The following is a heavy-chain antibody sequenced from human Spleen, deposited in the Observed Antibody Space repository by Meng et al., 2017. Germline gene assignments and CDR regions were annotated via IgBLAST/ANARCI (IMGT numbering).Heavy chain of an antibody. CDR1: GYSFTSYW. V-gene: IGHV5-51*01. Sequence: GESLKISCKGSGYSFTSYWIGWVRQTPGKGLEWMGIIHPGDADTRYSPSFQGQVTISADKSISTAHLQWTSLKASDTAMYFCARLGHCRSTSCFWNYYYGMDVWGQGTTVTVSS. CDR3: ARLGHCRSTSCFWNYYYGMDV. CDR2: IHPGDADT. D-gene: IGHD2-2*01. J-gene: IGHJ6*02.